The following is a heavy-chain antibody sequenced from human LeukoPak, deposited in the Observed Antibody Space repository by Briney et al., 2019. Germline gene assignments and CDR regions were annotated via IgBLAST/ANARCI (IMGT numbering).Heavy chain of an antibody. CDR2: LSSSSSYI. V-gene: IGHV3-21*01. D-gene: IGHD3-10*01. J-gene: IGHJ4*02. CDR1: GFTFSSYW. Sequence: PGGSLRLSCAASGFTFSSYWMHWVRQAPGKGLEWVSSLSSSSSYIYYAGSVKGRFTISRDNAKNSLYLQMNSLRAEDTAVYYCARNRDLGDYYGSGSYDYWGQGTLVTVSS. CDR3: ARNRDLGDYYGSGSYDY.